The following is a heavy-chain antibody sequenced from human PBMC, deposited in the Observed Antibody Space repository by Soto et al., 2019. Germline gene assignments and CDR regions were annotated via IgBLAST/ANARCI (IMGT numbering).Heavy chain of an antibody. CDR3: ARVTSSREEYFDY. D-gene: IGHD2-15*01. J-gene: IGHJ4*02. V-gene: IGHV4-4*02. CDR2: ISHTGTT. CDR1: VWSSIGSEC. Sequence: AATXSLTGSVSVWSSIGSECCSCVRLPPGKALEWIGEISHTGTTNYNPSLKSRVTMSVDKPKNQFSLNLTSVTAADTAVYHCARVTSSREEYFDYWRQGTVVTV.